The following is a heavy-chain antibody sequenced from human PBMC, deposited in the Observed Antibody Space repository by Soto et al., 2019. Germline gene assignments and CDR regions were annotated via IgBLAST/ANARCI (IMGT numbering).Heavy chain of an antibody. CDR1: GYSFSDYD. V-gene: IGHV1-8*01. J-gene: IGHJ5*02. CDR2: MNPNSGNT. Sequence: QVQLVQSGAEVKKPGASVKVSCKASGYSFSDYDINWVRQATGQGPEWMGWMNPNSGNTGYAQKFQGRVTMTRNTSINTAYMELSSRGSEDTAVYYCARDNRYNWNDEGWFDPWGRGTLVTVSS. CDR3: ARDNRYNWNDEGWFDP. D-gene: IGHD1-20*01.